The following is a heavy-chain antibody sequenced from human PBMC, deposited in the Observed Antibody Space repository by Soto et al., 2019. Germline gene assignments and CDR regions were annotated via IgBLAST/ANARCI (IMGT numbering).Heavy chain of an antibody. D-gene: IGHD4-17*01. CDR3: VRPYGDSYWWYFDL. Sequence: PSETLSLTCTVSGGSISSYYWSWIRQPPGKGLEWIGYVHNSGSTYYNPSLKSRVTISEDTSKNQLFLELTSVTAADTAVYYCVRPYGDSYWWYFDLWGRGTPVTVSS. J-gene: IGHJ2*01. CDR2: VHNSGST. V-gene: IGHV4-59*08. CDR1: GGSISSYY.